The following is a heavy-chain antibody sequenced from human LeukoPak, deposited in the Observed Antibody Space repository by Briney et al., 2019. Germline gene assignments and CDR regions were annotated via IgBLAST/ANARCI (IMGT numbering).Heavy chain of an antibody. CDR2: IKQGASEK. Sequence: GGSLRLSCVASGFTFSSHWMTWVRQAPGKGLEWVANIKQGASEKYYVDSVKGRFTISRDNAKNSLYLQMNSLRAEDTAVYYCARDGQQLGFWGQGTLVTVSS. CDR1: GFTFSSHW. J-gene: IGHJ4*02. D-gene: IGHD6-13*01. CDR3: ARDGQQLGF. V-gene: IGHV3-7*04.